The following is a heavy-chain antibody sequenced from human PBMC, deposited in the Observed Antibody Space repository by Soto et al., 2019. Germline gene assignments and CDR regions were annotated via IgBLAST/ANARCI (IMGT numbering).Heavy chain of an antibody. Sequence: GGSLRLSCVASGFTFGSYAMTWVRRAPGKALEWVSTINDNGNLRYYAESVRGRFTISRDNSKNTLYLQLNNLRAEDSARYYCAKAFGDWYPFEKWGLGALVTVSS. CDR1: GFTFGSYA. D-gene: IGHD2-21*02. V-gene: IGHV3-23*01. CDR3: AKAFGDWYPFEK. CDR2: INDNGNLR. J-gene: IGHJ4*02.